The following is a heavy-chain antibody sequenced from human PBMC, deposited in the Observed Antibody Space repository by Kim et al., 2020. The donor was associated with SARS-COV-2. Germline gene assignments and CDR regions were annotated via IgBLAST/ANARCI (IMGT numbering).Heavy chain of an antibody. V-gene: IGHV3-30*04. J-gene: IGHJ6*01. CDR3: AREQGCSGGSCYSWYYYGMDV. D-gene: IGHD2-15*01. Sequence: GGSLRLSCAASGFTFISYAMHWVRQAPGKGLEWVAVISYDGSNKYYADSVKGRFTISRDNSKNTLYLQMNSLRAEDTAVYYCAREQGCSGGSCYSWYYYGMDVWGQGTTVTVSS. CDR2: ISYDGSNK. CDR1: GFTFISYA.